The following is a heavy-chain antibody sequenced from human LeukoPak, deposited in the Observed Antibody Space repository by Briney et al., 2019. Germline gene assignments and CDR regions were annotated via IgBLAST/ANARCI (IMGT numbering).Heavy chain of an antibody. CDR1: GFTFSSYA. Sequence: GGSLRPSCAASGFTFSSYAMHWVRQAPGKGLEYVSAISSNGGSTYYANSVKGRFTISRDNSKNTLYLQMGSLRAEDMAVYYCARDGDYDILTGYYTRFDYWGQGTLVTVSS. V-gene: IGHV3-64*01. D-gene: IGHD3-9*01. CDR3: ARDGDYDILTGYYTRFDY. J-gene: IGHJ4*02. CDR2: ISSNGGST.